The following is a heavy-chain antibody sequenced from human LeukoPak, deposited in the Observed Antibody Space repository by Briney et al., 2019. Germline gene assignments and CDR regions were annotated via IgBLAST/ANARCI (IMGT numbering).Heavy chain of an antibody. CDR1: GVSISSSSYY. J-gene: IGHJ5*02. D-gene: IGHD3-3*01. Sequence: SETLSLTCTVSGVSISSSSYYWGWIRQPPGKGLEWIGSIYYSGSTYYNPSLKSRVTISVDTSKNQFSLKLSSVTAADTAVYYCARNILEWLLGWFDPWGQGTLVTVSS. V-gene: IGHV4-39*01. CDR3: ARNILEWLLGWFDP. CDR2: IYYSGST.